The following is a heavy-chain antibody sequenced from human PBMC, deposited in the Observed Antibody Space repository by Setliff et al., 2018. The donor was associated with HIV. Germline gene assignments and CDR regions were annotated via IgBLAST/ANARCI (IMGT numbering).Heavy chain of an antibody. CDR3: ARGRGPMGGDAFDI. CDR1: GGSINNYY. V-gene: IGHV4-59*12. D-gene: IGHD3-10*01. CDR2: MSHSGST. J-gene: IGHJ3*02. Sequence: SETLSLTCTVSGGSINNYYWNWIRQPPGKGLEWIGSMSHSGSTLYNPSLKSRITISADASKNQFSLKLTSMIAADTAMFYCARGRGPMGGDAFDIWGQGTMVTVSS.